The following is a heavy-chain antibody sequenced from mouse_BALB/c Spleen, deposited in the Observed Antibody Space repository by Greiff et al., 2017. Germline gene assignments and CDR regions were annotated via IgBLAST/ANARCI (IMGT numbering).Heavy chain of an antibody. D-gene: IGHD2-10*02. CDR3: ARNKYGNYYWFAY. Sequence: QVQLKESGAELAKPGASVKMSCKASGYTFTSYWMHWVKQRPRQGLEWIGYINPSTGYTEYNQKFKDKATLTADKSSSTAYMQLSSLTSEDSAVYYCARNKYGNYYWFAYWGQGTLVTVSA. J-gene: IGHJ3*01. CDR1: GYTFTSYW. CDR2: INPSTGYT. V-gene: IGHV1-7*01.